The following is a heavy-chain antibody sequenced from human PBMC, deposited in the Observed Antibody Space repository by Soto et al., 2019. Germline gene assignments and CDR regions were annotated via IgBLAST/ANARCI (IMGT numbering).Heavy chain of an antibody. D-gene: IGHD3-9*01. CDR2: IYYSGST. CDR1: GGSISSYY. Sequence: SETLSLTCTVSGGSISSYYWSWIRQPPGKGLEWIGYIYYSGSTNYNPSLKSRVTISVDTSKNQFSLKLSSVTAADTAVYYCARLGYFDWSPAPGYYMDVWGKGTTVTVSS. J-gene: IGHJ6*03. V-gene: IGHV4-59*08. CDR3: ARLGYFDWSPAPGYYMDV.